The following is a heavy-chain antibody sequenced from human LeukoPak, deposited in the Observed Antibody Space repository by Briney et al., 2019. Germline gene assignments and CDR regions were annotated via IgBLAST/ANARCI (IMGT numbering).Heavy chain of an antibody. CDR2: IFYSGNT. CDR3: ARLTMPTGPGDY. CDR1: SASISSYY. V-gene: IGHV4-59*08. D-gene: IGHD4/OR15-4a*01. Sequence: SETLSLTCAVSSASISSYYWSWIRQPPGKGLEWIGYIFYSGNTNYNPSLKSRVTISVDPSRNLFSLKLTSVTAADTGVYYCARLTMPTGPGDYWGQGTLVTVSS. J-gene: IGHJ4*02.